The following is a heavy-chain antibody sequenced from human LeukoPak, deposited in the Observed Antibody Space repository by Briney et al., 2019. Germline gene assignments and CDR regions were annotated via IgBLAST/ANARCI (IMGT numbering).Heavy chain of an antibody. D-gene: IGHD2-15*01. V-gene: IGHV1-2*02. Sequence: ASVKVSCKASGYTFTDYYMHWVRQAPGQGLEWMGWINPNSGGTNYAQKFQGRVTMTRDTSISTAYMELSRLRSDDTAVYYCAREPLCSGGSCSDSSHFDYWGQGTLVTVSS. CDR3: AREPLCSGGSCSDSSHFDY. CDR2: INPNSGGT. CDR1: GYTFTDYY. J-gene: IGHJ4*02.